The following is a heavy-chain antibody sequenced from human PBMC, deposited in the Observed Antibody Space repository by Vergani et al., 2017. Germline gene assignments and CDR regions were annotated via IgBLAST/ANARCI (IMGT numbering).Heavy chain of an antibody. Sequence: QITLKESGPTLVKPTQTLTLTCTFSGFSLNTRGVSVAWIRQPPGKALDWLALLYWNDDQHYSQSLNNRVTITKETSKKQVVLTMTNMDYVDTGTYYCFYRKTECGTTGCFYPFYYYYYMDVWGKGTTVTVSS. D-gene: IGHD1-7*01. CDR3: FYRKTECGTTGCFYPFYYYYYMDV. CDR2: LYWNDDQ. CDR1: GFSLNTRGVS. V-gene: IGHV2-5*04. J-gene: IGHJ6*03.